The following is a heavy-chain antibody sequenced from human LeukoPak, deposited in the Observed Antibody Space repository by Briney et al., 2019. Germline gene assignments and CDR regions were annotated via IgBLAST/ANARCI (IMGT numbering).Heavy chain of an antibody. CDR3: AKAHRITIFGVVRSGHYYYYMSV. CDR1: GFTFSSYA. D-gene: IGHD3-3*01. V-gene: IGHV3-23*01. J-gene: IGHJ6*03. CDR2: ISGSGGST. Sequence: GGSLRLSCAASGFTFSSYAMSWVRQAPGKGLEWVSAISGSGGSTYYADSVKGRFTISRDNSKNTLYLQMNSLRAEDTAVYYCAKAHRITIFGVVRSGHYYYYMSVWDKETTVTVSS.